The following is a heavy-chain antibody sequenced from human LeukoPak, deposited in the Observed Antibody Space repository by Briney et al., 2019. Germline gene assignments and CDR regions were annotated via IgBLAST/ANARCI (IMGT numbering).Heavy chain of an antibody. CDR2: ISTTGNNI. J-gene: IGHJ3*02. D-gene: IGHD6-13*01. V-gene: IGHV3-48*03. CDR3: ARERRGYSSSWYNAFDI. Sequence: SGGSLRLSCAASEFTFSTYEMNWVRQAPGKGLEWISYISTTGNNIYYADSVKGRFTISRDNAKNSLYLQMNSLRAEDTAVYYCARERRGYSSSWYNAFDIWGQGTMVTVSS. CDR1: EFTFSTYE.